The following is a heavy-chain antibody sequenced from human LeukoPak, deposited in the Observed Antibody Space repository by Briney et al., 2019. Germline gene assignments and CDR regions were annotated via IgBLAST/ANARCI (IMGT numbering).Heavy chain of an antibody. CDR2: TYYRSKWSF. Sequence: SQTLSLTCAISGDSLFTNNVAWNWLRQSPSRGLEWLGRTYYRSKWSFDYAVFVKSRITINADTSKNQFSLQLNSVTPEDTAVYYCARGKYTSFDNWGQGTLVTVSS. CDR1: GDSLFTNNVA. J-gene: IGHJ4*02. D-gene: IGHD6-6*01. CDR3: ARGKYTSFDN. V-gene: IGHV6-1*01.